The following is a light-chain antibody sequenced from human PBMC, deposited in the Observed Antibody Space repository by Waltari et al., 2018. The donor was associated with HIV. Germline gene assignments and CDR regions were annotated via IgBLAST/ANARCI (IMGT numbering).Light chain of an antibody. J-gene: IGKJ5*01. CDR1: QSVSSNY. CDR2: GAT. Sequence: EIVLTQSPGTLSLSPGERATLSCRASQSVSSNYFAWYQQKPGQASRVLIYGATSRATGVPDRFSGSGSGTDFTLSIRRLEPEDFAVYYCQQYGRSSITFGQGTRLEIK. CDR3: QQYGRSSIT. V-gene: IGKV3-20*01.